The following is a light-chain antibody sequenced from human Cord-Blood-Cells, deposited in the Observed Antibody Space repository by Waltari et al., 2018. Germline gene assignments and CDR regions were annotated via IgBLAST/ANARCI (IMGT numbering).Light chain of an antibody. Sequence: QSVLTQPPSASGTPGQRVTISCSGSSSNIGSNYVYWYQQLPGTAPKLLIYRNNQWPSGGPGRFSGSKSGTSASLAISGLRSEGEADYYCAAWDDSLRVFGGGTKLTVL. CDR3: AAWDDSLRV. J-gene: IGLJ3*02. CDR1: SSNIGSNY. V-gene: IGLV1-47*01. CDR2: RNN.